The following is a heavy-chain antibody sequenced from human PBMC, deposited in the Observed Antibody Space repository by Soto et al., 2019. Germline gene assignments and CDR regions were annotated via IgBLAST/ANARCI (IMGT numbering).Heavy chain of an antibody. D-gene: IGHD7-27*01. CDR3: ARTPWGLGWFDP. J-gene: IGHJ5*02. CDR2: IYHSGST. Sequence: PWETLSLTCAVSGYSISSGYYWGWIRQPPGKGLEWIGSIYHSGSTYYNPSLKSRVTTSVDTSKNQFSLKLSSVTAADTAVYYCARTPWGLGWFDPWGQGTLVTVAS. V-gene: IGHV4-38-2*01. CDR1: GYSISSGYY.